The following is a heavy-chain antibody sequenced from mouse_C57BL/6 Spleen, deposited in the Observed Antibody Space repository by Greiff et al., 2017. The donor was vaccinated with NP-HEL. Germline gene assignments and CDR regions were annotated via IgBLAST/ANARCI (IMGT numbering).Heavy chain of an antibody. Sequence: EVQLQQSGPVLVKPGASVKMSCKASGYTFTDYYMHWVKQSHGKSLEWIGVINPYNGGTSYNQKFKGKATLTVDKSSSTAYMELNSLTSEDSAVYYCARLRGLGTMDYWGQGTSLTVSA. J-gene: IGHJ4*01. CDR2: INPYNGGT. V-gene: IGHV1-19*01. CDR1: GYTFTDYY. D-gene: IGHD3-3*01. CDR3: ARLRGLGTMDY.